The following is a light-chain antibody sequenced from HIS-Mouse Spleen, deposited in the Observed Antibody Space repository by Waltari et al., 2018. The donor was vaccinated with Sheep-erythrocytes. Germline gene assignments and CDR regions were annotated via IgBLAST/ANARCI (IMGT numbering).Light chain of an antibody. CDR1: RSLLHSNGYNY. V-gene: IGKV2-28*01. Sequence: DIVMTQSPLSLPVTPGEPASIPCGSSRSLLHSNGYNYLDWYLQKPGQSPQLLIYLGSNRASGVPDRFSGSGSGTDFTLKISRVEAEDVGVYYCMQALQTPIFTFGPGTKVDIK. CDR3: MQALQTPIFT. CDR2: LGS. J-gene: IGKJ3*01.